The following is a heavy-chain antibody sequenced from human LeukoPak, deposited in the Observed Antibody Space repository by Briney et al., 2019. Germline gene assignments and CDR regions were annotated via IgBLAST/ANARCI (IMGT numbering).Heavy chain of an antibody. J-gene: IGHJ2*01. V-gene: IGHV3-48*01. CDR3: AKRRDSSWYGYFDL. CDR1: GFTFSTYS. D-gene: IGHD6-13*01. Sequence: PGGSLRLSCAASGFTFSTYSMNWVRQAPGKGLEWVSYISDSSSPIYYADSVKGRFTISRDNSKNTLYLQMNSLRAEDTAVYYCAKRRDSSWYGYFDLWGRGTLVTVSS. CDR2: ISDSSSPI.